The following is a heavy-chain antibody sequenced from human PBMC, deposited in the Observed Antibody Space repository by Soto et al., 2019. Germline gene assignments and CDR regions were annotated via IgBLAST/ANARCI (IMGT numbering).Heavy chain of an antibody. CDR3: ARDPIRGGVPYFFDF. J-gene: IGHJ4*02. CDR2: VNPDTGVA. CDR1: GYTFTDYF. Sequence: ASVKVSCKASGYTFTDYFVHWVRLAPGQGLEWMGWVNPDTGVATFPQKFQGRVTVTRDASINTDYMELTHLTSEDTGIYYCARDPIRGGVPYFFDFWGRGTQVTVSS. D-gene: IGHD3-16*01. V-gene: IGHV1-2*02.